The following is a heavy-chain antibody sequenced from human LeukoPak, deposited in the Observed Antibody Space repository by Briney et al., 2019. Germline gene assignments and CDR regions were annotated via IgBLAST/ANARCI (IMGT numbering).Heavy chain of an antibody. V-gene: IGHV3-23*01. Sequence: GGSLRLSCVASGFRFSNYGMNWVRQAPGKGLEWVSGIIPTGSTTYYADSVKGRFTISRDNSKNTVYLHLNSLRVEDTAQYYCAKDIRWASFESWGQGTLVTVPS. CDR2: IIPTGSTT. CDR3: AKDIRWASFES. D-gene: IGHD3-16*01. J-gene: IGHJ4*02. CDR1: GFRFSNYG.